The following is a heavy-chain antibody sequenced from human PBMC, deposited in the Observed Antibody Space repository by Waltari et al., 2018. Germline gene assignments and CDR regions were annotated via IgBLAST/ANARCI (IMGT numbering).Heavy chain of an antibody. CDR3: AKEAPLVQGFLWADF. Sequence: VQLVESGGGVVQPGGSLRLSCAASGFTFSSYAMSWVRQTPGKGLEWVAGITTGGAPYYTDSVKGRFTISRDNSKNTLYLQMNSLRAEDTALYYCAKEAPLVQGFLWADFWGQEPWSPSPQ. D-gene: IGHD3-10*02. CDR2: ITTGGAP. J-gene: IGHJ4*01. V-gene: IGHV3-23*04. CDR1: GFTFSSYA.